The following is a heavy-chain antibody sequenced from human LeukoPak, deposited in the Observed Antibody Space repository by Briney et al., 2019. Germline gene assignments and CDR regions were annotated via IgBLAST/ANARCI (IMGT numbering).Heavy chain of an antibody. V-gene: IGHV3-66*01. CDR1: GFTFSSYA. CDR2: IYSGPTT. Sequence: QPGGSLRLSCAASGFTFSSYAMSWVRQAPGKGLEWVSLIYSGPTTYLTQTYYADSVKGRFTISRDNSKNTLYLQMNSLRAEDTAVYYCARDGNQRSLADWGQGTLVTVSS. J-gene: IGHJ4*02. CDR3: ARDGNQRSLAD. D-gene: IGHD1-14*01.